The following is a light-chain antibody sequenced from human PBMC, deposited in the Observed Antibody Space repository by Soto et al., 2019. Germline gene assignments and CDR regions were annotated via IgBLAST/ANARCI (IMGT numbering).Light chain of an antibody. J-gene: IGKJ5*01. V-gene: IGKV3-20*01. CDR3: QQYGSSIP. Sequence: EIVLAQSPATRSLSPGERATLSCRASQSVSSSYLAWYQQKPGQAPRLLIYGASSRATGIPDRFSGSGSGTDFTLTISRLEPEDFAVYYCQQYGSSIPFGQGTRLEIK. CDR1: QSVSSSY. CDR2: GAS.